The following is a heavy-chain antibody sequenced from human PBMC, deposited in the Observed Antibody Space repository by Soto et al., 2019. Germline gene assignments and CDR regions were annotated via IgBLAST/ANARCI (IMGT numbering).Heavy chain of an antibody. V-gene: IGHV3-33*01. CDR3: ASTTRGFGEPGHYSYYGMDV. D-gene: IGHD3-10*01. Sequence: QVQLVESGGGVVQPGRSLRLSCAASGFTFSSYGMHWVRQAPGKGLEWVAVIWYDGSNKYYADSVKGRFTISRDNSKNTLYLQMNSLRAADTAVYYCASTTRGFGEPGHYSYYGMDVWGRGTTVTVSS. CDR2: IWYDGSNK. CDR1: GFTFSSYG. J-gene: IGHJ6*02.